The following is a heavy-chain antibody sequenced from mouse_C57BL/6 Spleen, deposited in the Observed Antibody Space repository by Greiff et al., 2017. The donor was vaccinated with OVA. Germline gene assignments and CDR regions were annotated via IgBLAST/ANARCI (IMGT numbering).Heavy chain of an antibody. Sequence: QVQLQQPGAELVKPGASVKMSCKASGYTFTSYWITWVKQRPGQGLEWIGDIYPGSGSTNYNEKFKSKATLTVDTSSSTAYMQLSSLTSEDAAVYYCAREVEIITTVVNYFDDWGQGTTLTVSS. CDR3: AREVEIITTVVNYFDD. D-gene: IGHD1-1*01. V-gene: IGHV1-55*01. J-gene: IGHJ2*01. CDR2: IYPGSGST. CDR1: GYTFTSYW.